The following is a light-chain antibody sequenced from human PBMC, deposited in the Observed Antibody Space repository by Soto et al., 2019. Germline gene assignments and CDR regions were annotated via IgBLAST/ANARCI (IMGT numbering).Light chain of an antibody. V-gene: IGKV3-15*01. CDR1: QSVRTN. J-gene: IGKJ3*01. CDR3: QQYNISPPDT. CDR2: GAS. Sequence: EIVMTQSPATLSASPGERATLSCWASQSVRTNLAWYQQKPGQAPRLLIYGASTRATGIPARFSGSGSGTDSILIISSRQSEDAVVDYCQQYNISPPDTFGPGTTVEIK.